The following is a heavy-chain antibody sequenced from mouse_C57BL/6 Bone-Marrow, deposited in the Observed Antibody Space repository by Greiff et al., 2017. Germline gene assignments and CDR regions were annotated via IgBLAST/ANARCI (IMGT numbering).Heavy chain of an antibody. CDR2: IDPEIGDT. V-gene: IGHV14-4*01. CDR1: GFNIKDDY. J-gene: IGHJ2*01. CDR3: ASFDVNYFDF. D-gene: IGHD2-3*01. Sequence: VQLQQSGAELVRPGASVKLSCTASGFNIKDDYIHWVKQRPEQGLEWIGWIDPEIGDTEYASKFPGKATITSGTSSNTAYLQLSSLTSEDTAVYYCASFDVNYFDFWGQGTPLTGAS.